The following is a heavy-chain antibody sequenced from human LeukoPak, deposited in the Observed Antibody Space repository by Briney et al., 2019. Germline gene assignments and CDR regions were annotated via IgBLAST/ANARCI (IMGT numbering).Heavy chain of an antibody. CDR1: GITLSNYG. Sequence: PGGSLRLSCAVSGITLSNYGMSWVRQAPGKGLEWVAGISGSGGGTYYADSVKGRFTVSRDNAKNTLYLQLNNLRAEDTAVYFCAKRGVVIRVILVGFHKEAYYFDSWGQGALVTVSS. CDR3: AKRGVVIRVILVGFHKEAYYFDS. D-gene: IGHD3-22*01. J-gene: IGHJ4*02. V-gene: IGHV3-23*01. CDR2: ISGSGGGT.